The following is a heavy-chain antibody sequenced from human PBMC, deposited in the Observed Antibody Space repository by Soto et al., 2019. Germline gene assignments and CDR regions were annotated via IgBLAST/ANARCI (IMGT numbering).Heavy chain of an antibody. CDR3: APPRERDGYNFGAFDI. D-gene: IGHD5-12*01. CDR1: GGTFSSYA. J-gene: IGHJ3*02. V-gene: IGHV1-69*12. CDR2: IIPIFGTA. Sequence: VQLVQSGAEVKKPGSSVKVSCKASGGTFSSYAISWVRQAPGQGLEWMGGIIPIFGTANYAQKFQGRVTITADESTSTAYMELSSLRSEDTAVYYCAPPRERDGYNFGAFDIWGQGTMVTVSS.